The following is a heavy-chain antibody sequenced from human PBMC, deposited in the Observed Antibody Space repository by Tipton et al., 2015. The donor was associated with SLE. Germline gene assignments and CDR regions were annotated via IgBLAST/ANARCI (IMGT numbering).Heavy chain of an antibody. CDR3: ARVGVNGNYVYYYHMDV. Sequence: SLRLSCAASGFTFSSYAMHWVRQAPGKGLEWVAVISYDGSNKYYADSVKGRFTISRDNSKNTLYLQMNSLRAEDTAIYYCARVGVNGNYVYYYHMDVWGKGTTVTVSS. J-gene: IGHJ6*03. D-gene: IGHD4-17*01. CDR2: ISYDGSNK. V-gene: IGHV3-30-3*01. CDR1: GFTFSSYA.